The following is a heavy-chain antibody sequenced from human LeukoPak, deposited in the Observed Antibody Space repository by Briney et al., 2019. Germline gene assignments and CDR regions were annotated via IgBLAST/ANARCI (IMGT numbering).Heavy chain of an antibody. CDR2: ISAYNGST. CDR1: GYTFTSYG. J-gene: IGHJ4*02. V-gene: IGHV1-18*01. CDR3: ARTYCSSTSCWYGSYYFDY. Sequence: ASVKVSCKASGYTFTSYGISWVRQAPGQGLEWMGWISAYNGSTNYAQKLQGRVTMTTDTSTSTAYMELRSLRSDDTAVYYCARTYCSSTSCWYGSYYFDYWGQGTLVTVSS. D-gene: IGHD2-2*01.